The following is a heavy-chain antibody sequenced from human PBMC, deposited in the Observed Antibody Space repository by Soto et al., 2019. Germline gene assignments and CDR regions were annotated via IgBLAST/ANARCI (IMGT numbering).Heavy chain of an antibody. CDR1: GFTFSSYG. CDR2: ISYDGSNK. CDR3: AKDLTVTTGTYYYYYYGMDV. D-gene: IGHD4-17*01. J-gene: IGHJ6*02. Sequence: ESGGGVVQPGRSLRLSCAASGFTFSSYGMHWVRQAPGKGLEWVAVISYDGSNKYYADSVKGRFTISRDNSKNTLYLQMNSLRAEDTAVYYCAKDLTVTTGTYYYYYYGMDVWGQGTTVTVSS. V-gene: IGHV3-30*18.